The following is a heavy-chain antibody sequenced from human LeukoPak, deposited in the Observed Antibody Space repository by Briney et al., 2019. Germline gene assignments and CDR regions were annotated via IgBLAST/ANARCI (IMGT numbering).Heavy chain of an antibody. D-gene: IGHD6-6*01. Sequence: GGSLRLSCAASGLTFSNYWMSWVRRAPGKGLDWVANIKQDGSEKNYMDSVKGRFTVSRDNAKNLLFLQMNSLRVEDTAVYYCARFTRSSTPVYWGQGTLVTVSS. CDR1: GLTFSNYW. V-gene: IGHV3-7*01. CDR2: IKQDGSEK. J-gene: IGHJ4*02. CDR3: ARFTRSSTPVY.